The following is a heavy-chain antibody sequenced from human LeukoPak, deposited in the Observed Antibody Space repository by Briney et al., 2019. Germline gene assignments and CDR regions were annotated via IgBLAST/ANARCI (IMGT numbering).Heavy chain of an antibody. J-gene: IGHJ3*02. Sequence: GGSLRLSCVASGFTLSRYYMSWVRQAPGKGLEWAASIKQDGSGEYVDSVRGRFTISRDNAQNSMYLQVNSLRAEDTAAYYCARDTDCDGDCYWGAFDIWGQGTVVAVSS. V-gene: IGHV3-7*01. D-gene: IGHD2-21*01. CDR1: GFTLSRYY. CDR2: IKQDGSGE. CDR3: ARDTDCDGDCYWGAFDI.